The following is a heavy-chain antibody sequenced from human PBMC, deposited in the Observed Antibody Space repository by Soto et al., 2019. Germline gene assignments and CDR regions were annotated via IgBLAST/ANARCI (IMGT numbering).Heavy chain of an antibody. J-gene: IGHJ4*02. CDR2: IKQDGSEK. V-gene: IGHV3-7*03. Sequence: PGGSLRLSCAASGFTFSSYWMSWVRQAPGKGLEWVANIKQDGSEKYYVDSVKGRFTISRDNAKNSLYLQMNSLRAEDTAVYYCARDALLWFGELSYFDYWGQGTLVTVSS. CDR3: ARDALLWFGELSYFDY. CDR1: GFTFSSYW. D-gene: IGHD3-10*01.